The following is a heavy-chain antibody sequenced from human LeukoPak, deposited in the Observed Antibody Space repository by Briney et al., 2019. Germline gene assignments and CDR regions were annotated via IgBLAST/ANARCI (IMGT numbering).Heavy chain of an antibody. D-gene: IGHD3-10*02. Sequence: KPSETLSLTCTASGGSISRSSSYYWGWIRQPPGKGLEWIGSIYYSGSTYYNPSLKSRVAISVDMSKNQFSLKLSSVTAADTAVYYCARHVPSGYYYDYYMDVWGKGTTVTVSS. V-gene: IGHV4-39*01. CDR1: GGSISRSSSYY. J-gene: IGHJ6*03. CDR3: ARHVPSGYYYDYYMDV. CDR2: IYYSGST.